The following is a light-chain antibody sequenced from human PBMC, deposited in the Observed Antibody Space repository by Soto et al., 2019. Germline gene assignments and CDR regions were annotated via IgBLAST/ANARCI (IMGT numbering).Light chain of an antibody. J-gene: IGLJ1*01. V-gene: IGLV2-14*01. Sequence: QSALTQPASVSGSPGQSITISCTGTNSDVGGYNYVSWYQQHPGKAPKLMIYDVSNRPSGVSNRFSGSKSGNTASLTISGLQAEDEANYYCSSYTSSSTLALYVFGTGTKVTVL. CDR3: SSYTSSSTLALYV. CDR2: DVS. CDR1: NSDVGGYNY.